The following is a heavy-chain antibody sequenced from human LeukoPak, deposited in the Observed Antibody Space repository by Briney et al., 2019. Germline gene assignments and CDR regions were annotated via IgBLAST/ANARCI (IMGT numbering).Heavy chain of an antibody. CDR3: ARDVFVASDAFYI. Sequence: SETLSLTCAVYGGSFSDYCWSWTRQTPGKGREWVGEILHNGSTDYNPSLKSRVTISIDVSKNQFSLKLRSVTAADTAMYYCARDVFVASDAFYIWGHGTMVSVSS. V-gene: IGHV4-34*12. CDR1: GGSFSDYC. CDR2: ILHNGST. D-gene: IGHD5-12*01. J-gene: IGHJ3*02.